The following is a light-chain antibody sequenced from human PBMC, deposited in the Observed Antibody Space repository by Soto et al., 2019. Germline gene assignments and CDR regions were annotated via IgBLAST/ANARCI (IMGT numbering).Light chain of an antibody. V-gene: IGKV4-1*01. CDR1: QSVFYTSNNKNY. Sequence: DIVMTQSPDSLAVSLGERATINCKSSQSVFYTSNNKNYLAWYQQKPGQPPNLLISDRFSGSGSGTDFTLTISSLQAEDVAVYYCQQYYGTPYTFGQGTKLEIK. J-gene: IGKJ2*01. CDR3: QQYYGTPYT.